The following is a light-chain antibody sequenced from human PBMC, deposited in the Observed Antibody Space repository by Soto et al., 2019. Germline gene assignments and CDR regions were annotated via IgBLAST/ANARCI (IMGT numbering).Light chain of an antibody. Sequence: EIALTQFPGTLSLSPGERATLSCRPSQSLSSSYLVWYQQKPGQAPRLLIYAASRRATGIPDRFSGSGSATEYTLTISRLEPEESAVYYCQQQGTFGQGTKLEIK. CDR1: QSLSSSY. V-gene: IGKV3-20*01. J-gene: IGKJ2*01. CDR2: AAS. CDR3: QQQGT.